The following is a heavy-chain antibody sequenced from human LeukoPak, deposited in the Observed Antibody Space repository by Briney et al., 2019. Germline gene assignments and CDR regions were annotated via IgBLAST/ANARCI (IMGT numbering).Heavy chain of an antibody. CDR2: ISSSSSYT. J-gene: IGHJ4*02. CDR1: GFTFSDYY. V-gene: IGHV3-11*06. CDR3: ATKSRYSSGWFPAPDY. D-gene: IGHD6-19*01. Sequence: GGSLRLSCAASGFTFSDYYMSWIRQAPGKGLEWVSYISSSSSYTNYADSVKGRFTISRDNAKNSLYLQMNSLRAEDTAVYYCATKSRYSSGWFPAPDYWGQGTLVTVSS.